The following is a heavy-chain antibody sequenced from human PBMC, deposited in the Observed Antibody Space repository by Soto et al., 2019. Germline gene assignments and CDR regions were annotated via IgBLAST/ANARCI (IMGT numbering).Heavy chain of an antibody. D-gene: IGHD6-19*01. CDR2: TYYRSQKYN. Sequence: PSQTLSLTCAISGDSVSSNSASWNWIRQSPSRGLEWLGRTYYRSQKYNDYALSVKGRITINPDTSKNQFSLQLNSVTPEDTAVYYCARGEAVAGHFDYWGQGILVTVSS. V-gene: IGHV6-1*01. CDR1: GDSVSSNSAS. CDR3: ARGEAVAGHFDY. J-gene: IGHJ4*02.